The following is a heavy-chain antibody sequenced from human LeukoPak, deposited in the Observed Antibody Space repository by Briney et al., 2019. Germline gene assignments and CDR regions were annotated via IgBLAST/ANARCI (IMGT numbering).Heavy chain of an antibody. CDR1: GFTFSSYA. Sequence: PGGSLRLSCAASGFTFSSYAMSWVRQAPGKGLEWVSAISGSGGSTYYADSVKGRFTISRDNSKNTLYLQMNSLRAEDTAVYYCAQTLSGSYYFDAFDIWGQGTMVTVSS. CDR3: AQTLSGSYYFDAFDI. V-gene: IGHV3-23*01. CDR2: ISGSGGST. D-gene: IGHD1-26*01. J-gene: IGHJ3*02.